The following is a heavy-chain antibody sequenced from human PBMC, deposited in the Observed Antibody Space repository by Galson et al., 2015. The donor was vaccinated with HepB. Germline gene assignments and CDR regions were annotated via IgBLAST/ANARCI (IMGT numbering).Heavy chain of an antibody. Sequence: SLRLSCAASGFTFNKYVIHWVRQAPGKGLEWVALISPDGNKTVYADSVRGRLALSRDNSKNTVHLHMNTLRIEDTALFYCAAVGGVTLRPLDHWGQGTLVMVAS. CDR1: GFTFNKYV. CDR2: ISPDGNKT. D-gene: IGHD3-16*01. CDR3: AAVGGVTLRPLDH. J-gene: IGHJ4*02. V-gene: IGHV3-30*09.